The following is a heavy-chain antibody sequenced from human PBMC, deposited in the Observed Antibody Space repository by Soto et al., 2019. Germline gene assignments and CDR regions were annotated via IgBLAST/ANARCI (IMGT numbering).Heavy chain of an antibody. V-gene: IGHV1-8*01. CDR3: ARGDVLRFLHYYYMDV. CDR2: MNPNSGNT. CDR1: GYTFTSYD. J-gene: IGHJ6*03. D-gene: IGHD3-3*01. Sequence: ASVKVSCKASGYTFTSYDINWVRQATGQGLEWMGWMNPNSGNTGYAQKFQGRVTMTRNTSISTAYMELSSLRSEDTAVYYCARGDVLRFLHYYYMDVWGKGTTVTVSS.